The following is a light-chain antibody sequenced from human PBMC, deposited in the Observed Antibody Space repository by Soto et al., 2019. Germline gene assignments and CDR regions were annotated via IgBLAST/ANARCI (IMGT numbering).Light chain of an antibody. CDR1: QTISSR. V-gene: IGKV1-5*03. J-gene: IGKJ2*01. CDR3: QQYNEFQYT. CDR2: KAT. Sequence: DIQMTQSPSSLSASVGDRVTITCRASQTISSRLAGYQQKPGQAPKLLIYKATNLQTGVASRFSGSGSGTEFSLTRSSLQPDDFAVYYCQQYNEFQYTFGQGTRLDI.